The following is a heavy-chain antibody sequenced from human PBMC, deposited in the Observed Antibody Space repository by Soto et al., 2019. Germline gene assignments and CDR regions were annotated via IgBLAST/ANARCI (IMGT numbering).Heavy chain of an antibody. D-gene: IGHD2-2*01. CDR3: AKRHCTSTGCYGAF. CDR1: GFTFGTYA. V-gene: IGHV3-23*01. CDR2: ISDSGGIT. J-gene: IGHJ4*02. Sequence: GGSLRLSCAASGFTFGTYAMGWVRQAPGKGLAWVSAISDSGGITYYADSVKGRFTVSRDNSKNTLYLQMNSLRAEDTALYYCAKRHCTSTGCYGAFWGQGTLVTVSS.